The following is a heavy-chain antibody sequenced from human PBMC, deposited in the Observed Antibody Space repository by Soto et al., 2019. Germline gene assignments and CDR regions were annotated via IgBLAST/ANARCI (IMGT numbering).Heavy chain of an antibody. J-gene: IGHJ4*02. Sequence: PGGSLRLSCAVSGFTFNNYAMSWVRQAPGKGLEWVSAISSSGGTTYYADSVKGRFTISRDNSKNTVYLQMNSLRVEDTAVYYCANADYIWGSYRPIDYWGQGTLVTVSS. CDR2: ISSSGGTT. CDR3: ANADYIWGSYRPIDY. CDR1: GFTFNNYA. D-gene: IGHD3-16*02. V-gene: IGHV3-23*01.